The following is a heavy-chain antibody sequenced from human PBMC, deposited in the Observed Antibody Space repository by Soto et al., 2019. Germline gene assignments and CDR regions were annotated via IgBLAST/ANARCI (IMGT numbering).Heavy chain of an antibody. CDR1: GFSLSTSGVG. D-gene: IGHD4-17*01. J-gene: IGHJ4*02. Sequence: QITLKESGPTLVKPTQTLTLTCTFSGFSLSTSGVGVGWIRQPPGKALEWLAVIYWDGDKRYSPSLKSRLTINKDTSKNQVGLIMTTMDPVDTATYYCAHKNYGDYPTDYWGQGTLVTVSS. CDR2: IYWDGDK. CDR3: AHKNYGDYPTDY. V-gene: IGHV2-5*02.